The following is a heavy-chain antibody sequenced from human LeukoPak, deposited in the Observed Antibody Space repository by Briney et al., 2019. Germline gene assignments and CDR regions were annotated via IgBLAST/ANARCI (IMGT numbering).Heavy chain of an antibody. V-gene: IGHV3-74*01. Sequence: GGSLRLSCAASGFTFSSYWMHWVRQAPGEGLVWVSRINSDGSSTSYADSVKGRFTISRDNSKNTLYLQMNSLRAEDTAVYYCANSYSSGWYGYFDYWGQGTLVTVSS. CDR2: INSDGSST. J-gene: IGHJ4*02. D-gene: IGHD6-19*01. CDR3: ANSYSSGWYGYFDY. CDR1: GFTFSSYW.